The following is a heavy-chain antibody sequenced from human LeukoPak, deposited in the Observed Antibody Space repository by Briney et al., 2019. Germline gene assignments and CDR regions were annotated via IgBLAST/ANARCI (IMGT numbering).Heavy chain of an antibody. CDR1: GFTVNSNC. CDR2: IDGSGNSI. CDR3: ARECLTCGGDSYDY. D-gene: IGHD2-21*01. V-gene: IGHV3-48*03. Sequence: PGGSLRLSCAASGFTVNSNCMSWVRQAPGKGLEWLSYIDGSGNSIYYADSVKGRFTVSRDNAKSSLYLQMSSLRVDDTAVYYCARECLTCGGDSYDYWGQGALVTVSS. J-gene: IGHJ4*02.